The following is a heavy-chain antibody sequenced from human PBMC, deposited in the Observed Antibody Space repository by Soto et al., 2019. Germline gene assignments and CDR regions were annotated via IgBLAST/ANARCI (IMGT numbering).Heavy chain of an antibody. V-gene: IGHV1-8*01. CDR2: MNPNSGNT. J-gene: IGHJ6*02. CDR3: HFSGCRGGSCWFLDV. Sequence: QVQLVQSGAEVKKPGASVKVSCKASGYTFTSYDINWVRQATGQGLEWLGWMNPNSGNTGYAQKFQGRVTMTRNTSISTAYMELSSLRSEDTAVYYYHFSGCRGGSCWFLDVWGQGTTVTVSS. D-gene: IGHD2-15*01. CDR1: GYTFTSYD.